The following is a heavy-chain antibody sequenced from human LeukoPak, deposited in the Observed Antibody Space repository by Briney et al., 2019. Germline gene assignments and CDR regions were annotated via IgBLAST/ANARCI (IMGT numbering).Heavy chain of an antibody. D-gene: IGHD1/OR15-1a*01. J-gene: IGHJ4*02. V-gene: IGHV5-51*01. CDR1: GYSFTSYW. Sequence: GESLKISCKGSGYSFTSYWIGWVRQMPGKGLEWMGIIYPGDSDTRYSPSFQGQVTISADKSISTAYLQWSSLRASDAAIYYCATSESQTRFDYWGQGTLVTVSS. CDR2: IYPGDSDT. CDR3: ATSESQTRFDY.